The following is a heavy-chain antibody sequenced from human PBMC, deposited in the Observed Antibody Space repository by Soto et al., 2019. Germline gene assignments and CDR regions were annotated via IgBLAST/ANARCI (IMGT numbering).Heavy chain of an antibody. CDR3: AGNIAAAGRRYYGVDV. CDR2: VYTSETT. D-gene: IGHD6-13*01. CDR1: GGSMSGYY. Sequence: QVQLQESGPGLVKPSETLSLTCTGSGGSMSGYYWSWIRQSAGKGLEWIGRVYTSETTYYNPSLQSHVSMSLCTSKNELSLTLYSLTAADTGVYYCAGNIAAAGRRYYGVDVWCQGTTVTVSS. J-gene: IGHJ6*02. V-gene: IGHV4-4*07.